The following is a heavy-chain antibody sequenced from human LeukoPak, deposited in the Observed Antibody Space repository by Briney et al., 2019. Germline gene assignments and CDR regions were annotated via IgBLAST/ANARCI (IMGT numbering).Heavy chain of an antibody. V-gene: IGHV3-74*01. CDR2: IRSDGSDT. CDR3: AKDSWRAHYYGSGSYSDYFDY. CDR1: GFIFSDTW. J-gene: IGHJ4*02. Sequence: GGSLRLLCAPCGFIFSDTWVLWPRQAPGGGLVWVSRIRSDGSDTSYAESVKGRFTISRDNSKNTLYLQMNSLRAEDTAVYYCAKDSWRAHYYGSGSYSDYFDYWGQGTLVTVSS. D-gene: IGHD3-10*01.